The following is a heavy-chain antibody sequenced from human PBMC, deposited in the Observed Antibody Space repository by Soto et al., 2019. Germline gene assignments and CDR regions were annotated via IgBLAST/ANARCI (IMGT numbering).Heavy chain of an antibody. CDR1: GFTFRNYE. CDR2: IWYDGSNK. J-gene: IGHJ2*01. V-gene: IGHV3-33*01. CDR3: ARDRNWGLRSLYLDL. Sequence: QVQLVEYGGGVVQPGRSLRLSCAASGFTFRNYEMHWVRQSPGKGLEWVVVIWYDGSNKEYADSVKGRHTISRDNSKNTLYLQMNSLRVEDTAVYYCARDRNWGLRSLYLDLWGRGALVTAAS. D-gene: IGHD7-27*01.